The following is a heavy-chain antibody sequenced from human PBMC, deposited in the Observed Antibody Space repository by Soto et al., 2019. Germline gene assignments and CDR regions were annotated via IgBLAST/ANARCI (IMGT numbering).Heavy chain of an antibody. CDR3: ARGDYYDSSGYPDAFDI. V-gene: IGHV1-3*01. Sequence: ASVKVACKASGYTFTSYAMHWVRQAPGERLEWMGWINAGNGNTKYSQKFQGRVTITRDTSASTAYMELSSLRSEDTAVYYCARGDYYDSSGYPDAFDIWGQGTIVTVSS. CDR1: GYTFTSYA. J-gene: IGHJ3*02. D-gene: IGHD3-22*01. CDR2: INAGNGNT.